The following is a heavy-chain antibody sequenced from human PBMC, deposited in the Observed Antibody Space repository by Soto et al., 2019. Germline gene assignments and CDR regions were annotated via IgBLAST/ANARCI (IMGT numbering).Heavy chain of an antibody. J-gene: IGHJ3*02. D-gene: IGHD2-15*01. CDR2: ISAYNGNT. CDR1: GYTFTSYG. CDR3: ARVDLGYCSGGSCYAVGPFDI. Sequence: ASVKVSWKASGYTFTSYGISWVRQAPGQGLEWMGWISAYNGNTNYAQKLQGRVTMTTDTSTSTAYMELRSLRSDDTAVYYCARVDLGYCSGGSCYAVGPFDIWGQGTMVTV. V-gene: IGHV1-18*01.